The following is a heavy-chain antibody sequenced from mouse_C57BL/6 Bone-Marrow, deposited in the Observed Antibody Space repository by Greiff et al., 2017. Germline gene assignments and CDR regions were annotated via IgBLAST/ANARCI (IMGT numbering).Heavy chain of an antibody. CDR3: ARSGHDGYYKYFDV. V-gene: IGHV1-80*01. D-gene: IGHD2-3*01. J-gene: IGHJ1*03. Sequence: VQLQQSGAELVKPGASVKISCKASGYAFSSYWMNWVKQRPGKGLEWIGQIYPGDGDTNYNGKFKGKATLTADKSSSTAYMQLSSLTSEDSAFYFCARSGHDGYYKYFDVWGTGATVTVSS. CDR2: IYPGDGDT. CDR1: GYAFSSYW.